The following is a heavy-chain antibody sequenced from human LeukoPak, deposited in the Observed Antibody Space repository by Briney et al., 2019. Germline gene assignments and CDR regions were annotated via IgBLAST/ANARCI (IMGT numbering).Heavy chain of an antibody. D-gene: IGHD5-18*01. V-gene: IGHV4-59*08. CDR1: GGSISSYY. J-gene: IGHJ2*01. Sequence: PSETLSLTCTVSGGSISSYYWSWIRQPPGKGLEWIGYIYYSGSTNYNPSLKSRVTISVDTSKNQFSLKLSSVTAADTAVYYCARHGKTYSYGYRQTGDWYFDLWGRGTLVTVSS. CDR2: IYYSGST. CDR3: ARHGKTYSYGYRQTGDWYFDL.